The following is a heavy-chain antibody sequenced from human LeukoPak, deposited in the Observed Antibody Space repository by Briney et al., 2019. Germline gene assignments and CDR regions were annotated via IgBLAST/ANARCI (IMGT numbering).Heavy chain of an antibody. CDR1: GFIFSTYA. CDR3: AKEAAAGKYYYYGMDV. CDR2: ISGSGGST. V-gene: IGHV3-23*01. D-gene: IGHD6-13*01. Sequence: GGSLRLSCAASGFIFSTYAMSWVRQSPGKGLEWVSTISGSGGSTYYADSVKGRFTISRDNSKNTLYLQMNSLRAEDTAVYYCAKEAAAGKYYYYGMDVWGQGTTVTVSS. J-gene: IGHJ6*02.